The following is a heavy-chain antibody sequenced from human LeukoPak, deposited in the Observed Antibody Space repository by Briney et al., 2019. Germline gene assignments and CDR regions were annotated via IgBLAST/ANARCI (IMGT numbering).Heavy chain of an antibody. CDR1: GFTFSSYA. V-gene: IGHV3-30*14. CDR3: ARVSEAGTTFHGMDV. Sequence: GGSLRLSCAASGFTFSSYAMHWVRQAPGKGLEWVAVISYDGSNKYYADSVKGRFTISRDNSKNTLYLQMNSLRAEDTAVYYCARVSEAGTTFHGMDVWGQGTTVTVSS. CDR2: ISYDGSNK. J-gene: IGHJ6*02. D-gene: IGHD1-1*01.